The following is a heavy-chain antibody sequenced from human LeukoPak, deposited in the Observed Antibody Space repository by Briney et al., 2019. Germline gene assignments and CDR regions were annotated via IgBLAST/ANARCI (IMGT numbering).Heavy chain of an antibody. CDR3: ARDRGNYDSSDPLDY. Sequence: ASVKVSCKPSGYTFTTYGISWVRQAPGQGLEWMGRISAYNGNTNYAQKLQGRVTMTTDASTSTAYMELRSLRSDDTAVYYCARDRGNYDSSDPLDYWGQGTLVTVSS. CDR1: GYTFTTYG. D-gene: IGHD3-22*01. V-gene: IGHV1-18*01. CDR2: ISAYNGNT. J-gene: IGHJ4*02.